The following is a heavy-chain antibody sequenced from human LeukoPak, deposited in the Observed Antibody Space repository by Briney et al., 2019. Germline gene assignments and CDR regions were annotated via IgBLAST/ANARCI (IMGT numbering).Heavy chain of an antibody. J-gene: IGHJ4*02. D-gene: IGHD3-22*01. Sequence: PGGSLRLSCVASGFSFRNYAIHWVRQAPGKGLEYVSVINTDGRITYYADSVKGRFTISRDNSKNTLYLQMNSLRAEDTAVYYCARDFRYYDSSGYYYERSFDYWGQGTLVTVSS. CDR3: ARDFRYYDSSGYYYERSFDY. CDR1: GFSFRNYA. V-gene: IGHV3-64*02. CDR2: INTDGRIT.